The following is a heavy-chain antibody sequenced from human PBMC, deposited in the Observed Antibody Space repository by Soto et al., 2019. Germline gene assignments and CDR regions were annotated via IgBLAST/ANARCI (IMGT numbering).Heavy chain of an antibody. V-gene: IGHV3-23*01. CDR3: AKDASVVPAATFHY. Sequence: EVQLLESGGGLVQPGGSLRLSCAASGFTFSSYAMRWVRQAPGKGLEWVSGISGGGDRTYYADSVRGRFTISRDNSKNTKYLQMSSLRVEDTAVYYCAKDASVVPAATFHYWGQGTVVTVSP. J-gene: IGHJ4*02. D-gene: IGHD2-2*01. CDR2: ISGGGDRT. CDR1: GFTFSSYA.